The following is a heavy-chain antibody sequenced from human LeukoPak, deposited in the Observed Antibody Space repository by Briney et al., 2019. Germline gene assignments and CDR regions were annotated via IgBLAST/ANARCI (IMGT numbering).Heavy chain of an antibody. CDR3: ARDRSLDY. CDR1: GYSIISDYY. J-gene: IGHJ4*02. V-gene: IGHV4-38-2*02. Sequence: SETLSLTCAVSGYSIISDYYWGWIRQSPGKGLEWIGSVYHSGSTHYNPSLKSRVTISVDTSKNQFSLKLSSVTAADTAVYYCARDRSLDYWGQGTLVTVSS. CDR2: VYHSGST.